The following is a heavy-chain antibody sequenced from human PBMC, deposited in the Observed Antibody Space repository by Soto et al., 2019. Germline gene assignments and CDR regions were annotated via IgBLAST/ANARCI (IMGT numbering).Heavy chain of an antibody. D-gene: IGHD3-3*01. CDR1: GGTFSSYA. V-gene: IGHV1-69*13. J-gene: IGHJ3*02. CDR2: IIPIFGTA. CDR3: ERAAKSGYSPGAFDI. Sequence: SVKVSCKASGGTFSSYAISWVRQAPGQGLEWMGGIIPIFGTANYAQKFQGRVTITADESTSTAYMELSSLRSEDTAVYYCERAAKSGYSPGAFDIWGQGTMVTVSS.